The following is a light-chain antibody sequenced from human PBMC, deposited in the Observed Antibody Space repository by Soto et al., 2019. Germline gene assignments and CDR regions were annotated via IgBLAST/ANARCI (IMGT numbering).Light chain of an antibody. CDR2: GAS. CDR3: QQYGSSPRT. CDR1: QSVSSSY. J-gene: IGKJ2*02. V-gene: IGKV3-20*01. Sequence: EIVLTQSPGTLSLSPGERATLSCRASQSVSSSYLAWYQQKPGQAPRLLIYGASSRATGIPDRFSGSGFGTDFTLTISRLEPEDFAVYYCQQYGSSPRTFGQGTKLEMK.